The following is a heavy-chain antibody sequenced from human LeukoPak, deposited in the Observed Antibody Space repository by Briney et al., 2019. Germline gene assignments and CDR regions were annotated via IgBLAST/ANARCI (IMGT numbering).Heavy chain of an antibody. J-gene: IGHJ4*02. Sequence: PGGSLRLSCAASGFTFSSYEMNWVRQAPGKGLEWVSYISSSGSTIYYADSVKGRFTISRDNAKNSLYLQMNSLRAEDTAVYYCARGPAGYYESSGLDYWGQGTLVTVSS. CDR1: GFTFSSYE. V-gene: IGHV3-48*03. CDR2: ISSSGSTI. CDR3: ARGPAGYYESSGLDY. D-gene: IGHD3-22*01.